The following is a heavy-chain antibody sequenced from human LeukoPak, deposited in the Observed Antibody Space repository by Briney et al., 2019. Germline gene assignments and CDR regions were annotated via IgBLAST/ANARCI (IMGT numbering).Heavy chain of an antibody. V-gene: IGHV6-1*01. Sequence: SQTLSLTCAISGDSVSSNSAAWNWIRQSPSRGLEWLGRTYYRSKWYNDYAVSVKSRITINPGTSKNQFSLQLNSVTPEDTAVYYCARNYCSGGSCYPSYYGMDVWGQGTTVTVSS. CDR3: ARNYCSGGSCYPSYYGMDV. CDR1: GDSVSSNSAA. J-gene: IGHJ6*02. D-gene: IGHD2-15*01. CDR2: TYYRSKWYN.